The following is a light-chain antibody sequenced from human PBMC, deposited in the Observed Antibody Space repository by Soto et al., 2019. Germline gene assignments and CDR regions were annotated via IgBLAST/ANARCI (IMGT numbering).Light chain of an antibody. CDR1: QSISSSY. V-gene: IGKV3-20*01. Sequence: EIVLTQSPGTLSLSPGERATLSCRASQSISSSYLAWYQQKPGQAPRLLIYAATTRATGIPDRFSGSGSETDFTLTISRLEPEDFAVYYCQQFGGSPLFTFGPGTKVDV. CDR3: QQFGGSPLFT. CDR2: AAT. J-gene: IGKJ3*01.